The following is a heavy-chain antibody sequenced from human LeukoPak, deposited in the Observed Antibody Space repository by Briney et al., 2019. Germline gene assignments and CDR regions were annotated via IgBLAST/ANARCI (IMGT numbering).Heavy chain of an antibody. CDR2: IYYSGST. J-gene: IGHJ4*02. Sequence: SETLSLTCTVSGGSISSYYWSWIRQPSGKGLEWIGYIYYSGSTNYNPSLKSRVTISVDTSKNQFSLKLSSVTAADTAVYYCARAYYYDSSGYYDYWGQGTQVTVSS. D-gene: IGHD3-22*01. CDR3: ARAYYYDSSGYYDY. CDR1: GGSISSYY. V-gene: IGHV4-59*01.